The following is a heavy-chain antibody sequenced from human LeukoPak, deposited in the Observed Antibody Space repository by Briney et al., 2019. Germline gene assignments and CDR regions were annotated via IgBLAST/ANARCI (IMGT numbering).Heavy chain of an antibody. D-gene: IGHD6-19*01. J-gene: IGHJ4*02. CDR1: GYTFTSYG. CDR3: ARGPAVAGTHHDY. V-gene: IGHV1-18*01. Sequence: ASVKVSCKASGYTFTSYGISWVRQAPGQGLEWMGWISAYNGNTSYAQKLQGRVTMTRDTSTSTVYMELSSLRSEDTAVYYCARGPAVAGTHHDYWGQGTLVTVSS. CDR2: ISAYNGNT.